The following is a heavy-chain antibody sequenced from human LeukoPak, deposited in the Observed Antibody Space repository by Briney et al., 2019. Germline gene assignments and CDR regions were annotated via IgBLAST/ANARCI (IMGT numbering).Heavy chain of an antibody. J-gene: IGHJ4*02. Sequence: GGSLRLSCAAPGFTFSSYAMNWVRQAPGKGLEWVSAISGGGASTYYADSVKGRFTISRDNSKNTLYLQMNSLRAEDTAVYYCAKDYYGSSGYYGYFDYWGQGTLVTVSS. CDR1: GFTFSSYA. D-gene: IGHD3-22*01. V-gene: IGHV3-23*01. CDR2: ISGGGAST. CDR3: AKDYYGSSGYYGYFDY.